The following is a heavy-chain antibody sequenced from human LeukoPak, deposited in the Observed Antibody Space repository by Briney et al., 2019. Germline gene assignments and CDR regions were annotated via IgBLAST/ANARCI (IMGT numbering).Heavy chain of an antibody. CDR2: ISYSGTT. J-gene: IGHJ4*02. V-gene: IGHV4-38-2*01. CDR3: ARIPHHDDCEGFHY. CDR1: GYSISSGYY. Sequence: SETLSLTCAVSGYSISSGYYWGWIRQPPGKGLEWIGSISYSGTTYYTPSLKGRVTISVDMSKNQFSLNLSSVTAADTAVYYCARIPHHDDCEGFHYWGQGTLVTVSS. D-gene: IGHD2-21*02.